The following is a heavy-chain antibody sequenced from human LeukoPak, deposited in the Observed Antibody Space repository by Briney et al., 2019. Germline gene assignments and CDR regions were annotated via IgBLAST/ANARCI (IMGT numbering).Heavy chain of an antibody. J-gene: IGHJ4*02. V-gene: IGHV1-46*01. CDR2: INPSGGST. CDR1: GYTFTSYY. D-gene: IGHD5-12*01. CDR3: ARGYSGYDYYFDP. Sequence: ASVKVSCKASGYTFTSYYMHWVRHAPGQGLEWMGIINPSGGSTSYAQKFQGRVTMTSDTYTSTVYMELSSLRSEDTAVYYCARGYSGYDYYFDPWGQGTLVTVSS.